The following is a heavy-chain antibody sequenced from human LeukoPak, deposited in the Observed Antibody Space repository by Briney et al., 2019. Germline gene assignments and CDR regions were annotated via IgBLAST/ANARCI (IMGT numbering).Heavy chain of an antibody. CDR3: ARARNVRYYDSSGYGDY. V-gene: IGHV1-8*01. J-gene: IGHJ4*02. D-gene: IGHD3-22*01. CDR1: GYPFTTWE. Sequence: ASVKVSCKTSGYPFTTWEINWVRQAAGQGLEWMGWVHPNSGNTAYAQKFQGRVTMTRDTSISTAYMELSRLRSDDTAVYYCARARNVRYYDSSGYGDYWGQGALVTVSS. CDR2: VHPNSGNT.